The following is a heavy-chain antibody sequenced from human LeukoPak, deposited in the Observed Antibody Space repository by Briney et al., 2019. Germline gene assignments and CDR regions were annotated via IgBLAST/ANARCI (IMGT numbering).Heavy chain of an antibody. CDR3: ARQEQSFRISSYFDY. Sequence: GVSLRLCCAASGFTFRSYWMHWARQARGKGLVWVSRINSDGSSTSYADSVKGRFTISRDNAKNTLYLQMDSLRAEDTAVYYCARQEQSFRISSYFDYWGQGTLVTVSS. CDR1: GFTFRSYW. CDR2: INSDGSST. J-gene: IGHJ4*02. V-gene: IGHV3-74*01. D-gene: IGHD6-13*01.